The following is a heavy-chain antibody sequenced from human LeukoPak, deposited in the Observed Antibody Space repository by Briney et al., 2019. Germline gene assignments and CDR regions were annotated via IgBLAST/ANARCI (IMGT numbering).Heavy chain of an antibody. J-gene: IGHJ5*02. CDR3: ARDSTICGVVIQNWFDP. CDR1: GYTFTGYY. D-gene: IGHD3-3*01. CDR2: INPNSGGT. V-gene: IGHV1-2*02. Sequence: ASVKVSCKASGYTFTGYYMHWVRQAPGQGLEWMGWINPNSGGTNYAQKFQGRVTMTRDTSISTAYMELSRLRSDDTAVYYCARDSTICGVVIQNWFDPWGQGTLVTVSS.